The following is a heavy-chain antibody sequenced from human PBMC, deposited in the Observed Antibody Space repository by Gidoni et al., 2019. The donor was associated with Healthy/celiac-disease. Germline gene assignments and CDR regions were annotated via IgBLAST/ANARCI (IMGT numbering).Heavy chain of an antibody. D-gene: IGHD5-18*01. CDR1: GYTFTSDY. CDR2: INPSGGST. J-gene: IGHJ4*02. Sequence: QVQLVQSGAEVKKHGASVQVSFKASGYTFTSDYMHWVRQAPGQGLEWMGRINPSGGSTSYAQKFQGRVTMTRDTSTSTVYMELSSLRSEDTAVYYCARPGYSYGNWPPDYWGQGTLVTVSS. CDR3: ARPGYSYGNWPPDY. V-gene: IGHV1-46*01.